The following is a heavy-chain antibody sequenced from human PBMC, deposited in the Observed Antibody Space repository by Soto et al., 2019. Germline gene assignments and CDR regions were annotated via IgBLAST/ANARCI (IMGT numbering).Heavy chain of an antibody. CDR2: INHSGST. D-gene: IGHD3-16*02. J-gene: IGHJ6*02. V-gene: IGHV4-34*01. CDR3: ARGGCIAGPFYRIERLRLGELSCVRHYYYGMDV. CDR1: GGSFSGYY. Sequence: KPSGTLSLTCAVYGGSFSGYYWSWIRKPPGKGLEWIGEINHSGSTNYNPSLKSRVTISVDTSKNQFSLKLSSVTAADTAVYYCARGGCIAGPFYRIERLRLGELSCVRHYYYGMDVWGQGTTVTVSS.